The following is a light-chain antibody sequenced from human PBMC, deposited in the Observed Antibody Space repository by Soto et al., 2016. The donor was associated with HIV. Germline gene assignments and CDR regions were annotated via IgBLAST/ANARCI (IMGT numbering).Light chain of an antibody. CDR1: ALPKQY. J-gene: IGLJ1*01. CDR2: KDS. Sequence: SYELTQPPSVSVSPGQTARITCSGDALPKQYGYWYQQKPGQAPVLVIYKDSERHSGIPERFSGSRSGTIITLTISGVQAEDEADYYCQSADTSGNYVFGTGTKVTV. CDR3: QSADTSGNYV. V-gene: IGLV3-25*03.